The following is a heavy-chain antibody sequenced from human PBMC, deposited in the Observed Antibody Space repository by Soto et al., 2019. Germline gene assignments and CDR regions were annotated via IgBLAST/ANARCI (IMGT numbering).Heavy chain of an antibody. CDR2: ISAYNGNT. CDR3: ARGVPDHYYDSSGYYVASFDP. J-gene: IGHJ5*02. CDR1: GYTFTSYG. Sequence: ASGKVSCEASGYTFTSYGISWVLQAPGQGLEWMGWISAYNGNTNYAQKLQGRVTMTTDTSTSTAYMELRSLRSDDTAVYYCARGVPDHYYDSSGYYVASFDPWGQGTLVTVSS. D-gene: IGHD3-22*01. V-gene: IGHV1-18*01.